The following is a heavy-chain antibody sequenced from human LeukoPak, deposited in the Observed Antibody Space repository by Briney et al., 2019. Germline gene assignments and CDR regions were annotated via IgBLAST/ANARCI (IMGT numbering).Heavy chain of an antibody. J-gene: IGHJ5*02. V-gene: IGHV4-34*01. Sequence: SETLSLTCAVYGGSFSGYYWSWIRQPPGKGLGWIGEINHSGSTNYNPSLKSRVTISVDTSKNQFSLKLSSVTAADTAVYYCARATARYSSSWYGGRGSVWFDPWGQGTLVTVSS. D-gene: IGHD6-13*01. CDR2: INHSGST. CDR1: GGSFSGYY. CDR3: ARATARYSSSWYGGRGSVWFDP.